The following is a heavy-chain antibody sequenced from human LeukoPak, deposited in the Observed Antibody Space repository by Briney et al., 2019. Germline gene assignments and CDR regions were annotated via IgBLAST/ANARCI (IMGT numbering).Heavy chain of an antibody. J-gene: IGHJ4*02. CDR2: IYSGGTT. V-gene: IGHV3-53*04. Sequence: GGSLRLSCAASGFSFSSQGMTWVRQAPGKGLEWVSTIYSGGTTYYADSVMGRFTISRHNSRNTLYLQMNSLGAEDTAVYYCARVDTVMAYYFDLWGQGTLVTVSS. CDR3: ARVDTVMAYYFDL. D-gene: IGHD5-18*01. CDR1: GFSFSSQG.